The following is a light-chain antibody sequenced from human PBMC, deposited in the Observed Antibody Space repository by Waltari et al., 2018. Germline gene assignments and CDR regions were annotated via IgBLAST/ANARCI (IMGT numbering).Light chain of an antibody. V-gene: IGKV4-1*01. CDR3: QQYYGIPFT. Sequence: DIVLIQSPDSLAVSLGGRATIHCNSTQNILYSSDQKNYLAWYQQKAGQPPKLLIYWASTRESGVPDRFSGSGSGTDFTLTISSLQAGDVAVYYCQQYYGIPFTFGPGTKVEIK. CDR2: WAS. J-gene: IGKJ3*01. CDR1: QNILYSSDQKNY.